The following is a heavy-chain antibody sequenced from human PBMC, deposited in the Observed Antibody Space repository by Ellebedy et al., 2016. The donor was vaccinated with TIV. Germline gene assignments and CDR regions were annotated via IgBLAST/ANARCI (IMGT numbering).Heavy chain of an antibody. D-gene: IGHD5-12*01. CDR1: GVSITRYY. CDR2: IFHTGII. J-gene: IGHJ5*02. Sequence: GSLRLSXTVSGVSITRYYWSWIRQPPGRGLEWIGYIFHTGIIKYTPSLKSRVTISIDTSKNQFSLKLTSVTAADTAVYYCARATSRGYDSGWFDPWGQGTLVTVSS. CDR3: ARATSRGYDSGWFDP. V-gene: IGHV4-59*01.